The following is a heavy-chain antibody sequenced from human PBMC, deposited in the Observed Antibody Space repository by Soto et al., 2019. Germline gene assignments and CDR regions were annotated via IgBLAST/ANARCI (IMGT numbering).Heavy chain of an antibody. Sequence: SETLSLTCTVSGGSISNYYWSWIRQPPGKGLEWIGYIYYSGSTKYNPSLKSRVTISVDSSKNQFSLKLDSVTAADTAVYYCARAEEGVVEMATSFDYWGQGTLVTVSS. CDR1: GGSISNYY. CDR2: IYYSGST. V-gene: IGHV4-59*01. D-gene: IGHD5-12*01. J-gene: IGHJ4*02. CDR3: ARAEEGVVEMATSFDY.